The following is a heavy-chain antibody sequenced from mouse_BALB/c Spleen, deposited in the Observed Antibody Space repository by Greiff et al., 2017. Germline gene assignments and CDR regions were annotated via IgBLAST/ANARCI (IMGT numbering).Heavy chain of an antibody. J-gene: IGHJ4*01. V-gene: IGHV1-4*02. CDR3: AKFYYGNRYAMDY. Sequence: QVQLQQSAAELARPGASVKMSCKASGYTFTSYTMHWVKQRPGQGLEWIGYINPSSGYTEYNQKFKDKTTLTADKSSSTAYMQLSSLTSEDSAVYYCAKFYYGNRYAMDYWGQGTSVTVSS. CDR1: GYTFTSYT. D-gene: IGHD2-1*01. CDR2: INPSSGYT.